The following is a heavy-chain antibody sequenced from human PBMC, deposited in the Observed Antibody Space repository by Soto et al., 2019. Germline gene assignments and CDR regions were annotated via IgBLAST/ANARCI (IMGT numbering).Heavy chain of an antibody. J-gene: IGHJ6*02. CDR3: AKVRGSSSSPYYYYGMDV. D-gene: IGHD6-6*01. CDR2: ISGSGGST. V-gene: IGHV3-23*01. Sequence: GGSLRLSRAASGFTFSSYAMSWVRQAPGKGLEWVSAISGSGGSTYYADSVKGRFTISRDNSKNTLYLQMNSLRAEDTAVYYCAKVRGSSSSPYYYYGMDVWGQGTTVTVSS. CDR1: GFTFSSYA.